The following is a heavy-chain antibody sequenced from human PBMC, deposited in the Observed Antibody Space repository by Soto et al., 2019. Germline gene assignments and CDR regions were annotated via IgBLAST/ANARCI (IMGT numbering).Heavy chain of an antibody. Sequence: SETLSLTCAVSGVSLTSGNWWTWVRQSPQRGLEYIGEIFHDVTASYYPSFERRVAMSVETSRNQFSLKLTSVTAADTAVYFCARIVYDTSLNYMYFDFWGPGTLVTVSS. CDR3: ARIVYDTSLNYMYFDF. V-gene: IGHV4-4*02. CDR1: GVSLTSGNW. D-gene: IGHD3-22*01. J-gene: IGHJ4*02. CDR2: IFHDVTA.